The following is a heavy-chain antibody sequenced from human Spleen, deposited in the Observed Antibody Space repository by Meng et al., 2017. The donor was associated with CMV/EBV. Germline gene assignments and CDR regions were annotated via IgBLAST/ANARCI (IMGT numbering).Heavy chain of an antibody. D-gene: IGHD6-19*01. Sequence: GFDFSSYAMSWVRQAPGKGLEWVSVIYSGGSSTYYADSVKGRFTISRDNSKNTLYLQMNSLRAEDTAVYYCAKVDGSGWRQYYFDYWGQGTLVTVSS. CDR2: IYSGGSST. J-gene: IGHJ4*02. CDR1: GFDFSSYA. V-gene: IGHV3-23*03. CDR3: AKVDGSGWRQYYFDY.